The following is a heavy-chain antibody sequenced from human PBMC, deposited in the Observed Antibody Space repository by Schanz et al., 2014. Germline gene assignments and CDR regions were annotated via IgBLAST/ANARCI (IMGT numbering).Heavy chain of an antibody. CDR2: LSGSGGST. CDR1: GFTVSSNH. CDR3: ARGTDWNLHY. V-gene: IGHV3-23*04. J-gene: IGHJ4*02. D-gene: IGHD1-1*01. Sequence: EVQLVESGGGLVQPGGSLRLSCAVSGFTVSSNHMSWVRQAPGKGLEWVSALSGSGGSTYYADSVKGRFTISRDNSKNTLYLQMNSLRAGDTAVYYCARGTDWNLHYWGQGALVTVSS.